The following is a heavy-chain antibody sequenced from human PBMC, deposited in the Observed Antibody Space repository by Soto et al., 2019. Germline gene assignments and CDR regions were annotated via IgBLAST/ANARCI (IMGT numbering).Heavy chain of an antibody. CDR2: ISAYNGNT. V-gene: IGHV1-18*01. CDR1: GYSFTSYV. CDR3: ARGGTIFGLGYYVMDV. J-gene: IGHJ6*02. Sequence: QVQLVQSGAEVKKPGASVKVSCKASGYSFTSYVITWVRQAPGQGLEWMGWISAYNGNTNYAQKLQGRVTMTTDTTTSTAYMEPRSLRSDDTAVYYCARGGTIFGLGYYVMDVWGQGTTVIVSS. D-gene: IGHD3-3*01.